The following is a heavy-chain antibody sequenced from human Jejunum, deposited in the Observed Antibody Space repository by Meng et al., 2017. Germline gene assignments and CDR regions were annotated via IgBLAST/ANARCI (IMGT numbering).Heavy chain of an antibody. V-gene: IGHV4-61*02. CDR3: ARGTPMLNGCDF. D-gene: IGHD3-16*01. Sequence: SETLSLTCIVSGDSISSGSYYWSWIRQPAGKGLEWIGRVHTSGTTDYDPSLKSRVTISVDTSRNQFSLTLSSVTAADTAVYYCARGTPMLNGCDFWGPGTLVTVSS. J-gene: IGHJ4*02. CDR1: GDSISSGSYY. CDR2: VHTSGTT.